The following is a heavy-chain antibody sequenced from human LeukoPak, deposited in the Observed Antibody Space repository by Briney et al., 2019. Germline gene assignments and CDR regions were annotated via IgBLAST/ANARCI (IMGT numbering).Heavy chain of an antibody. V-gene: IGHV3-7*04. CDR2: IKEDGSER. J-gene: IGHJ4*01. CDR3: ARDRPGSLAVAGIRGDY. Sequence: VGSLAVSRAASGFTFSSYWMSWVRQAPGKGLEWVANIKEDGSERYYVDSVRGRFTISRDDAKNSLFLQMNSLRAEDTAVYYCARDRPGSLAVAGIRGDYWGQKPGHR. D-gene: IGHD6-19*01. CDR1: GFTFSSYW.